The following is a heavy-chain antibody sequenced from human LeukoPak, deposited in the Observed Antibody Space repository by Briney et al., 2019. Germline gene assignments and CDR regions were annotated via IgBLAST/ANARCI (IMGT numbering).Heavy chain of an antibody. CDR2: MNPNSGNT. CDR3: ARGAYCGGDCFDY. Sequence: ASVKVSCKASGYSFTSYDINWVRQATGQGLERMGWMNPNSGNTGYAQKFQGRVTMTRNTSISTAYMELSSLRSEDTAVYYCARGAYCGGDCFDYRGQGTLVTVSS. D-gene: IGHD2-21*02. J-gene: IGHJ4*02. CDR1: GYSFTSYD. V-gene: IGHV1-8*01.